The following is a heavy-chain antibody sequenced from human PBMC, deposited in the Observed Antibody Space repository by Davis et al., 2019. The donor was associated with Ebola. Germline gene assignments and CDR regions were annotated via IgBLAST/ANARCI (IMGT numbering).Heavy chain of an antibody. CDR2: ISYDGSNK. CDR3: ARDGSSWYFDY. Sequence: GESLKISCAASGFTFSSYAMHWVRQAPGKGLEWVAVISYDGSNKYYADSVKGRFTISRDNSKNTLYLQMNSLRAEDTAVYYCARDGSSWYFDYWGQGTLVTVSS. CDR1: GFTFSSYA. V-gene: IGHV3-30-3*01. J-gene: IGHJ4*02. D-gene: IGHD6-13*01.